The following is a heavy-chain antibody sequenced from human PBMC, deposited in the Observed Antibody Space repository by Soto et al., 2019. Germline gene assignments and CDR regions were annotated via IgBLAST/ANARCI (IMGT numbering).Heavy chain of an antibody. J-gene: IGHJ4*02. CDR1: GGSISSSSYY. CDR3: ARHDILTGYHRPVDY. CDR2: IYYSGST. Sequence: SETLSLTCTVSGGSISSSSYYWGWIRQPPGKGLEWIGSIYYSGSTYYNPSLKSRVTISVDTSKNQFSLKLSSVTAADTAVYYCARHDILTGYHRPVDYWGQGTLVTVSS. V-gene: IGHV4-39*01. D-gene: IGHD3-9*01.